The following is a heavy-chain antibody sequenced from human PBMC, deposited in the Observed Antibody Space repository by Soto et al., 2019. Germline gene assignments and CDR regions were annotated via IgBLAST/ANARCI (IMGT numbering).Heavy chain of an antibody. D-gene: IGHD3-3*01. J-gene: IGHJ4*02. CDR3: ASTYDFWSGYSSKEIDY. Sequence: QVQLQQWGAGLLKPSETLSLTCAVYGGSFTGYYWSWIRQPHGEGLEWIGEINHSGSTNYNPSLKSRVTISRDTSKNQFSLKLSSVTAADTAVYYCASTYDFWSGYSSKEIDYWGQGTLVTVSS. CDR1: GGSFTGYY. CDR2: INHSGST. V-gene: IGHV4-34*02.